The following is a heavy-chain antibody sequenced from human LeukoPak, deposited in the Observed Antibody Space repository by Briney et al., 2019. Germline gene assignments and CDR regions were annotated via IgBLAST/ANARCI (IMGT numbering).Heavy chain of an antibody. V-gene: IGHV3-30-3*01. Sequence: GGSLRLSCAASGFTFSSYAMHWVRQAPGKGLEWVAVISYDGSNKYYADSVKGRFTISRDNSKNTLYLQMNSLRAEDTAVYYCARVGGPIAYWGQGTLVTVSS. J-gene: IGHJ4*02. D-gene: IGHD2-15*01. CDR3: ARVGGPIAY. CDR2: ISYDGSNK. CDR1: GFTFSSYA.